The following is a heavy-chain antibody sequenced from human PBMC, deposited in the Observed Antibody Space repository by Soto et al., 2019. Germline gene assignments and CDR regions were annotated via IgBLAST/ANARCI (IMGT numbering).Heavy chain of an antibody. Sequence: GGSLRLSCAASGFTFSSYGMHWVRQAPGKGLEWVAVISYDGSNKYYADSVKGRFTISRDNSKNTLYLQMNSLRAEDTAVYYCAKDKGREQWLITDYYFDYWGQGTLVTVSS. D-gene: IGHD6-19*01. V-gene: IGHV3-30*18. CDR1: GFTFSSYG. J-gene: IGHJ4*02. CDR3: AKDKGREQWLITDYYFDY. CDR2: ISYDGSNK.